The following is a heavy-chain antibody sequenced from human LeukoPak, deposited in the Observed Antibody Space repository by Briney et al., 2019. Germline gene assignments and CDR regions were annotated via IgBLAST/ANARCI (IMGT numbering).Heavy chain of an antibody. CDR3: AADLYYYGSGSKYKGDAFEI. D-gene: IGHD3-10*01. V-gene: IGHV1-58*01. CDR2: IAVVSGHT. Sequence: SVHVSCKASGCIFTSLAVLWLRQARGQPLEWIGWIAVVSGHTSYAQKFQERVTITRDMPSRTVYMQLSGLTSEDTADYSCAADLYYYGSGSKYKGDAFEIWGQGTMITVSS. J-gene: IGHJ3*02. CDR1: GCIFTSLA.